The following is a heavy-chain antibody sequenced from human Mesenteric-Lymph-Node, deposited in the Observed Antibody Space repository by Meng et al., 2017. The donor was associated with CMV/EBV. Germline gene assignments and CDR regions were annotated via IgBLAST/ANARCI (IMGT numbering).Heavy chain of an antibody. V-gene: IGHV3-23*01. CDR1: GFTFSGYA. CDR2: ISADGRST. CDR3: VKGGLTAATPY. Sequence: SCAASGFTFSGYAMSWVRQAPGKGLEWVSTISADGRSTYYADSVKGRFTISRDNSKNTLYLQVNSLRAGDTALYYCVKGGLTAATPYWGQGTLVTVSS. D-gene: IGHD1-7*01. J-gene: IGHJ4*02.